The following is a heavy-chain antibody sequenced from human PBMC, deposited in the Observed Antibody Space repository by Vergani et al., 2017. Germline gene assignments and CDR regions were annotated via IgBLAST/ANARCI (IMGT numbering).Heavy chain of an antibody. CDR1: GFTFSNYG. Sequence: QVQLVESGGGVVQPGRSLRLSCAASGFTFSNYGMHWVRQGPGKGLEWVAVIWYDGNKKYYADSVKGRLTISRDNSKKTLYLQMNSLRAEDTAVYYCAGDLWTFGGVIVIGYWGQGTLVTVSS. V-gene: IGHV3-33*01. CDR3: AGDLWTFGGVIVIGY. CDR2: IWYDGNKK. D-gene: IGHD3-16*02. J-gene: IGHJ4*02.